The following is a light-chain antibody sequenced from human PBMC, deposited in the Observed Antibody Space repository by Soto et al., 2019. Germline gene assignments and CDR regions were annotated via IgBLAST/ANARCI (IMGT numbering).Light chain of an antibody. CDR1: QSVSSY. J-gene: IGKJ1*01. Sequence: EILLTQSPATLSLSPGERATLSCRASQSVSSYLAWYQQKPGQAPRLLIYDASNRATGIPNRFSGSGSGTDFSLTIRSLEPGDLAVYYCQQYGSSPRTFGQGTKVDIK. CDR2: DAS. CDR3: QQYGSSPRT. V-gene: IGKV3-20*01.